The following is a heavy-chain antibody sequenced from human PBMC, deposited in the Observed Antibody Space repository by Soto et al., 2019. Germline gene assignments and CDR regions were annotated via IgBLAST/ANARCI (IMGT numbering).Heavy chain of an antibody. CDR2: ISTSSSTI. CDR1: GFSFSSYA. V-gene: IGHV3-48*01. CDR3: ARVTDILSPFDI. D-gene: IGHD3-9*01. Sequence: GGSLRLSCAASGFSFSSYAMNWVRQAPGRGLEWLSYISTSSSTIYYADSVKGRFTISRDNAKSSLYLQMNSLRAEDTAVYYCARVTDILSPFDIWGQGTMVTVSS. J-gene: IGHJ3*02.